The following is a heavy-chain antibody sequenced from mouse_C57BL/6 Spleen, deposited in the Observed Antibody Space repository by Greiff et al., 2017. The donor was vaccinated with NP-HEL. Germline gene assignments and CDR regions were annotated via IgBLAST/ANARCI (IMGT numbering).Heavy chain of an antibody. D-gene: IGHD3-1*01. CDR2: ILPGSGST. Sequence: QVQLQQSGAELMKPGASVKLSCKATGYTFTGYWIEWVKQRPGHGLEWIGEILPGSGSTNYHEKFKGKATFTTDTSSNTPYMQLSSLKTEDAAIYYCARSSRGAFEYWGKGPTLTVAS. J-gene: IGHJ2*01. CDR1: GYTFTGYW. V-gene: IGHV1-9*01. CDR3: ARSSRGAFEY.